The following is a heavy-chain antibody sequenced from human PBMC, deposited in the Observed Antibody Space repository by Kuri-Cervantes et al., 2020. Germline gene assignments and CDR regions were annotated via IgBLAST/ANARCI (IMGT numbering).Heavy chain of an antibody. CDR2: IGGIYYGGNT. V-gene: IGHV4-39*07. CDR3: ARDRSGVDY. D-gene: IGHD6-19*01. J-gene: IGHJ4*02. CDR1: GGSISSTTHY. Sequence: GSLRLSCTVSGGSISSTTHYWGWIRQSPGKGLEYIGSIGGIYYGGNTYYNPSLRSRVTISADTSKNQFSLKLSSVTAADTAVYYCARDRSGVDYWGQGTLVTVSS.